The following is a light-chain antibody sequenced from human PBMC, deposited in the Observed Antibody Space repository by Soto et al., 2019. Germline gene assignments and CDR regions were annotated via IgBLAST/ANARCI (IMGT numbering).Light chain of an antibody. CDR1: QSISDW. V-gene: IGKV1-5*01. Sequence: DIQMTQSASTLSASVGDRVTITCRAGQSISDWLAWYQQIPGKAPKLLIFDASTLQSGVPSRFSGSGSGTEFTLTISSLQPDDFGTYYCQEYTSATFGRGTRLEIK. J-gene: IGKJ2*01. CDR3: QEYTSAT. CDR2: DAS.